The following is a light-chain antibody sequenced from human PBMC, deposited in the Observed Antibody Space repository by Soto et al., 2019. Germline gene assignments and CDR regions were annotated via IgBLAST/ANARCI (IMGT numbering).Light chain of an antibody. J-gene: IGKJ1*01. CDR3: QKYYTAPAT. CDR2: DGF. CDR1: QGIGNY. Sequence: DIQMTQSPSSLSASVGDRVTITCRASQGIGNYLAWYQQKPGKVPKNLIYDGFTLQSGVPSRFSGSGSGTDFTLTISSLQPEDVATYYCQKYYTAPATFGQGTKVEIK. V-gene: IGKV1-27*01.